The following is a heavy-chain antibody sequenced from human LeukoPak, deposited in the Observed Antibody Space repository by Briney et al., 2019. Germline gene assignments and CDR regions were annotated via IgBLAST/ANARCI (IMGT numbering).Heavy chain of an antibody. J-gene: IGHJ6*03. V-gene: IGHV4-34*01. D-gene: IGHD3-22*01. Sequence: PSETLSLTCAVYGGSFSGYYWSWIRQPPGKGLEWIGEINHSGSTNYNPSLKSRVTISVDTSKNQFSLKLSSVTAADTAVYYCARGLSTPRYYYDSSGYYRTYYYYYMDVWGKGTTVTV. CDR2: INHSGST. CDR3: ARGLSTPRYYYDSSGYYRTYYYYYMDV. CDR1: GGSFSGYY.